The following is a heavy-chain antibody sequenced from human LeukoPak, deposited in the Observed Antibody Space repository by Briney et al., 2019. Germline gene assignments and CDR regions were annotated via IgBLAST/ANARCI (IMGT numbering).Heavy chain of an antibody. V-gene: IGHV3-7*01. CDR3: TRVEETATTAAIIRKYCYYYYYMDV. Sequence: VGSLRLSCAASGFTFSTYRMSWVRQAPGKGLEWVANIYKEGSEKHNVDSVKGRFTISRDNAKNSLYLQMSSLRAEDTAVYYCTRVEETATTAAIIRKYCYYYYYMDVWGKGNTVTVSS. J-gene: IGHJ6*03. CDR2: IYKEGSEK. CDR1: GFTFSTYR. D-gene: IGHD4-11*01.